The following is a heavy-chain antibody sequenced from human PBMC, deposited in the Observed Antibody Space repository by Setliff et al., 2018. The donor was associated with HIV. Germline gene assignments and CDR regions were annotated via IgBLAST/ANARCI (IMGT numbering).Heavy chain of an antibody. Sequence: ASETLSLTCTVSGGSISSSSYYWGWIRQPPGKGLEWIGSIYYSGSTYYNPSLKSRVTILVDTSKKQLSLKMSSVTAADTAVYYCASLYNWNPRGGVGGACDIWGQGTMVTV. CDR1: GGSISSSSYY. CDR3: ASLYNWNPRGGVGGACDI. D-gene: IGHD1-20*01. V-gene: IGHV4-39*07. CDR2: IYYSGST. J-gene: IGHJ3*02.